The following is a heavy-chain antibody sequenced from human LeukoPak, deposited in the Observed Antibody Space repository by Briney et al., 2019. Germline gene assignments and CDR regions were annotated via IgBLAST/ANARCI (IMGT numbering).Heavy chain of an antibody. D-gene: IGHD5/OR15-5a*01. J-gene: IGHJ4*02. V-gene: IGHV3-11*06. CDR2: ISSSSSYT. CDR3: ARGESVTGPGRN. CDR1: GFTFSDYY. Sequence: PGGSLRLSCAASGFTFSDYYMSWIRPAPGKGLEWVSYISSSSSYTNYADSVKGRFTISRDNAKNSLYLQMNSLRAEDTAVYYCARGESVTGPGRNWGQGTLVTVSS.